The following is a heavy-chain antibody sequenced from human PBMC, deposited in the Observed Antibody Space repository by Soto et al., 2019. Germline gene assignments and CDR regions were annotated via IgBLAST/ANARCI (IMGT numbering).Heavy chain of an antibody. V-gene: IGHV1-69*01. CDR1: GGTFSSYA. J-gene: IGHJ6*02. Sequence: QVQLVQSGAEVKKPGSSVKVSCKASGGTFSSYAISWVRQAPGQGLEWMGGIIPIFGTANYAQKFQGRVTITADESTSTAYMGLSSLRSEDTAVYYCARDCSGGSRAPCIYYGMDVWGQGTTVTVSS. CDR3: ARDCSGGSRAPCIYYGMDV. CDR2: IIPIFGTA. D-gene: IGHD2-15*01.